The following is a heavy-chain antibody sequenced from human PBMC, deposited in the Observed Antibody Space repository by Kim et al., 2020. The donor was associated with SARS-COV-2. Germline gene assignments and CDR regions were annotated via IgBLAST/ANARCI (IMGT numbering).Heavy chain of an antibody. CDR3: ARDGKVGATTGLDY. D-gene: IGHD1-26*01. J-gene: IGHJ4*02. Sequence: AGAVKGRLTICRDNSKNTLYLQMNSLRGEDTAVDYCARDGKVGATTGLDYWGQGTLVTVSS. V-gene: IGHV3-33*01.